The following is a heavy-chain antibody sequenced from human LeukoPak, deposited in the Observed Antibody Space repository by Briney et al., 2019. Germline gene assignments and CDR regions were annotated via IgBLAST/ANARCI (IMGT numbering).Heavy chain of an antibody. CDR3: ARGPYYDFWSGYYH. CDR1: GFTFSSYW. J-gene: IGHJ5*02. Sequence: PGGSLRLSCAASGFTFSSYWMSWVRQAPGKGLEWVANIKQDGSEKYYVDSVKGRFTISRDNAKNSLYLQMNSLRAEDTAVYYCARGPYYDFWSGYYHWGQGTLVTVSS. V-gene: IGHV3-7*01. CDR2: IKQDGSEK. D-gene: IGHD3-3*01.